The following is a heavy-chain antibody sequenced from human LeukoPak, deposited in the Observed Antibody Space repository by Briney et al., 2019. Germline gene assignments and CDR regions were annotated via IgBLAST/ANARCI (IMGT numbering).Heavy chain of an antibody. CDR2: INPNSGGT. CDR1: GYTFTDYY. Sequence: ASVRVSCKTSGYTFTDYYMHWVRQAPGQGLEWMGWINPNSGGTNYAQKFQGRVTMTRDTSISTAYMELSRLRSDDTAVYYCAREGIAAHWFDPWGQGTLVTVSS. J-gene: IGHJ5*02. CDR3: AREGIAAHWFDP. D-gene: IGHD6-13*01. V-gene: IGHV1-2*02.